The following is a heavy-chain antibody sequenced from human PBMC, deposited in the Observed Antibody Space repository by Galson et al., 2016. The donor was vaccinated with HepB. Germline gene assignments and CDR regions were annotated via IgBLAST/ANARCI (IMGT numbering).Heavy chain of an antibody. CDR2: VTGSSGNT. CDR1: GFTFSSYA. V-gene: IGHV3-23*01. Sequence: SLRLSCAASGFTFSSYAMSWVRQAPGKGLEWVSAVTGSSGNTYYADSVKGRSTIPRDDSKNTVYLQMNTLRAEDTAVYYCVKRGARYGYYFDSWGQGTLVTVSS. D-gene: IGHD3-16*02. CDR3: VKRGARYGYYFDS. J-gene: IGHJ4*02.